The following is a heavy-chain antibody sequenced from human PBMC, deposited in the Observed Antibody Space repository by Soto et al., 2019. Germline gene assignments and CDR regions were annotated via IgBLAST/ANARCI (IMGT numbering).Heavy chain of an antibody. J-gene: IGHJ3*02. V-gene: IGHV3-33*01. CDR2: IWYDETNK. Sequence: GGSLRLSCGASGFTFVTSGMHWVRQAPGKGLEWVAVIWYDETNKYLADSVNGRFTISRDNSKNTLYLQMNTLRAEDTAVYYCARGGYNYGRGAFDIWGKGTMVTVSS. CDR1: GFTFVTSG. CDR3: ARGGYNYGRGAFDI. D-gene: IGHD5-18*01.